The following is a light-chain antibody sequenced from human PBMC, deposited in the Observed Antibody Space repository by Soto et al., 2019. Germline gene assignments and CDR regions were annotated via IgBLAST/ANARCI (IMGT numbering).Light chain of an antibody. CDR2: ASS. CDR1: QSVSDNY. J-gene: IGKJ4*01. Sequence: EIILTQSPGTLSLSPGERATLSCRASQSVSDNYFSWYQQKPGQAPRLLIYASSTRATGIPDRFSGSGSGTDFTLTISRLEPEDFGVYYCQQYGNSPELTFGRGTKVEIK. V-gene: IGKV3-20*01. CDR3: QQYGNSPELT.